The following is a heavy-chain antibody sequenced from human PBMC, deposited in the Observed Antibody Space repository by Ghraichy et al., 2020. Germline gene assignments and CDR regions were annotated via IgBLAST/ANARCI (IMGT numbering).Heavy chain of an antibody. V-gene: IGHV4-34*01. D-gene: IGHD3-10*01. Sequence: SETLSLTCAVYGGSFSGYYWSWIRQPPGKRLEWIGEINHSGSTNYNPSLKSRVTISVDTSKNQFSLKLSSVTAADTAVYYCARGLMVRGVMAVWAPQYYYYYGMDVWGQGTTVTVSS. CDR2: INHSGST. CDR1: GGSFSGYY. J-gene: IGHJ6*02. CDR3: ARGLMVRGVMAVWAPQYYYYYGMDV.